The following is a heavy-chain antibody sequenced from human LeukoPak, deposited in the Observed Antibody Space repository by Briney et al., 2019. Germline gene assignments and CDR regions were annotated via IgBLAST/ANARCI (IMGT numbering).Heavy chain of an antibody. CDR1: GDSLNNYY. CDR2: VSESGGST. J-gene: IGHJ4*02. V-gene: IGHV3-23*01. Sequence: ETLSLTCTVSGDSLNNYYWSWIRQPPGKGLEWVSGVSESGGSTYYTDSVKGRFTISRDNSRNTLYLQMNSLRAEDTAIYYCTKWNGYGDYWGQGILVTVSS. D-gene: IGHD3-3*01. CDR3: TKWNGYGDY.